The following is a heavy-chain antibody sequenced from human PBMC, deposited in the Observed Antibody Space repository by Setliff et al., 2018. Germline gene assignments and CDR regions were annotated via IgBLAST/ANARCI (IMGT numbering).Heavy chain of an antibody. D-gene: IGHD3-3*01. V-gene: IGHV5-51*01. CDR1: GYSFTSYW. CDR3: ARSRSNFWSGYFNWFDP. J-gene: IGHJ5*02. Sequence: GESLKISCKGSGYSFTSYWIGWVRQMPGKGLEWMGIIYPGDSGTRYSPSFQGQVTISADKSISTAYLQWSSLKASDTAIYYCARSRSNFWSGYFNWFDPWGQGTLVTVSS. CDR2: IYPGDSGT.